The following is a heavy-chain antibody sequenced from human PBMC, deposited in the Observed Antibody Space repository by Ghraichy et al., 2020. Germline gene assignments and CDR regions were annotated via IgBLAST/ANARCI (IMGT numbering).Heavy chain of an antibody. CDR2: IHYSGST. V-gene: IGHV4-59*08. J-gene: IGHJ4*02. CDR3: ARHGRSTYGELDF. CDR1: GGSISSYY. D-gene: IGHD5-18*01. Sequence: ETLSLTCTVSGGSISSYYWTWIRQPPGKGPEWIGFIHYSGSTIYNPSLKSRVTFSVDASKNEFSLRLSSATAADTAVYYCARHGRSTYGELDFWGQGTLVTVSS.